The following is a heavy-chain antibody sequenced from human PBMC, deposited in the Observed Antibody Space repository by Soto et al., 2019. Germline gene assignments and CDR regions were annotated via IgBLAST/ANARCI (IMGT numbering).Heavy chain of an antibody. J-gene: IGHJ6*02. Sequence: SVKVSCKASGGTFSSYAISWVRQAPGQGLEWMGGIIPIFGTANYAQKFQGRVTITADESTSTAYMELSSLRSEDTAVYYCAREGELAEYYGSGSYYNVFYYYVTDVWG. V-gene: IGHV1-69*13. CDR2: IIPIFGTA. CDR1: GGTFSSYA. D-gene: IGHD3-10*01. CDR3: AREGELAEYYGSGSYYNVFYYYVTDV.